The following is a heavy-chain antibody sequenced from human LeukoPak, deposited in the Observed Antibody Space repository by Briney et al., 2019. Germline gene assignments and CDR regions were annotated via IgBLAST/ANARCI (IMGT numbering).Heavy chain of an antibody. D-gene: IGHD3-10*01. Sequence: PSETLSLTCTVSGGSISSYYWSWIRQPPGKGLEWIGYIYYSGSINYNPSLKSRVTISVDTSKNQFSLKLSSVTAADTAVYYCARGYYYGSGSYYSWGQGTLVTVSS. CDR2: IYYSGSI. CDR1: GGSISSYY. J-gene: IGHJ4*02. V-gene: IGHV4-59*01. CDR3: ARGYYYGSGSYYS.